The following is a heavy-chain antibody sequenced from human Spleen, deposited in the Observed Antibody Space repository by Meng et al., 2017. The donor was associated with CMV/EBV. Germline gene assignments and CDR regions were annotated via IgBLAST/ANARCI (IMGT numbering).Heavy chain of an antibody. J-gene: IGHJ6*02. V-gene: IGHV1-69*04. CDR1: GGTFSSYT. Sequence: SVKVSCKASGGTFSSYTISWVRQAPGQGLEWMGRIIPILGIANYAQKFQGRVTMTRDTSASTVYMDLSRLRSEDTAVYYCARDHVVVVPGATYNSYGMDVWGQGTTVTVSS. D-gene: IGHD2-2*01. CDR3: ARDHVVVVPGATYNSYGMDV. CDR2: IIPILGIA.